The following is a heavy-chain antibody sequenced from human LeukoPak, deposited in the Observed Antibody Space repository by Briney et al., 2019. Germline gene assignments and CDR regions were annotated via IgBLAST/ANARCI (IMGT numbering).Heavy chain of an antibody. CDR3: ARVGLGYCSSTSCDSATYYYYGMDV. V-gene: IGHV4-34*01. CDR1: GGSFSGYY. Sequence: PSETLSLTCAVYGGSFSGYYWSWIRQPPGKGLEWIGEINHSGSTNYNPSLKSRVTISVDTSKNQFSLKLSSVTAADTAVYYCARVGLGYCSSTSCDSATYYYYGMDVWGQGTTVTVSS. J-gene: IGHJ6*02. D-gene: IGHD2-2*01. CDR2: INHSGST.